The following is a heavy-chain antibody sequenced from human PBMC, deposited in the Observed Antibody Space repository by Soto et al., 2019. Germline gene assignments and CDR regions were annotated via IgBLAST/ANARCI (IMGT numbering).Heavy chain of an antibody. CDR3: AKEEPEYSSGWYYFDY. D-gene: IGHD6-19*01. Sequence: SLRLSCAASGFTFSLYGMHCVRQAPGTGLEWVAVISYDGSNKYYADSVKGRFTISRDNSKNTLYLQMNSLRAEDTAVYYCAKEEPEYSSGWYYFDYWGQGTLVTVSS. J-gene: IGHJ4*02. CDR1: GFTFSLYG. V-gene: IGHV3-30*18. CDR2: ISYDGSNK.